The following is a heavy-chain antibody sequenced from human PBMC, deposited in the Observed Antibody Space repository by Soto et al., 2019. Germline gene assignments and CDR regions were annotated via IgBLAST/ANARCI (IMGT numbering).Heavy chain of an antibody. CDR2: ISPIFGTA. Sequence: QVQLVQSGAEVKKPGSSVKVSCKASGGTFSSYAISWVRQAPGQGLEWMGGISPIFGTANYAQKFQGKVTITADESTGTAYMELSSLRSEDTAVYYFARGLAVARRYDYWGPGTLVTVSS. CDR1: GGTFSSYA. CDR3: ARGLAVARRYDY. V-gene: IGHV1-69*12. J-gene: IGHJ4*02. D-gene: IGHD6-19*01.